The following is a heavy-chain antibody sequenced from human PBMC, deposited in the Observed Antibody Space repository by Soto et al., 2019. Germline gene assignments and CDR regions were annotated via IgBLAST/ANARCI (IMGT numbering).Heavy chain of an antibody. CDR3: ARVFGSGDSAHYGMDV. Sequence: ASVKVSCKSSGYTFISHSITWVRQAPGQGLEWMGWINPNSGNTGYAQKFQGRVTMTRNTSISTAYTELSSLRSEDTAVYYCARVFGSGDSAHYGMDVWGQGTTVTVSS. D-gene: IGHD2-21*02. CDR1: GYTFISHS. CDR2: INPNSGNT. J-gene: IGHJ6*02. V-gene: IGHV1-8*01.